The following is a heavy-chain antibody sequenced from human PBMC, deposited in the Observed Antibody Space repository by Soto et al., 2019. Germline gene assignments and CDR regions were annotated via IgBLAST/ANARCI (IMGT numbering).Heavy chain of an antibody. D-gene: IGHD6-19*01. Sequence: EVQLVESGGGLVQPGGSLRLSCAASGFTFSIHSMNWVRQAPGKGLEWISYISNTGNLIYYADSVKGRFTISRDNAKNPLSLQMNSLRAEDTAAYFCVRDSDYGSGWPDYWGQGTLVTVSS. V-gene: IGHV3-48*01. CDR1: GFTFSIHS. CDR3: VRDSDYGSGWPDY. J-gene: IGHJ4*02. CDR2: ISNTGNLI.